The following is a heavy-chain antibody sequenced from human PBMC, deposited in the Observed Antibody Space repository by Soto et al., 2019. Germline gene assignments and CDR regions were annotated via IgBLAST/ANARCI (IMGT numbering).Heavy chain of an antibody. V-gene: IGHV3-21*01. J-gene: IGHJ6*02. CDR1: GFTFSSYA. D-gene: IGHD3-10*01. Sequence: EVQLLESGGGLVQPGGSLRLSCAASGFTFSSYAMSWVRQAPGKGLEWVSSISSSSSYIYYADSVKGRFTISRDNAKNSLYLQMNSLRAEDTAVYYCARDSMVRGSPPSYYYGMDVWGQGTTVTVSS. CDR2: ISSSSSYI. CDR3: ARDSMVRGSPPSYYYGMDV.